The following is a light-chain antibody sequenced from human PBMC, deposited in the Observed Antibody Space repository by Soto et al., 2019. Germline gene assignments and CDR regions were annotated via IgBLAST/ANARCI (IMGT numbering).Light chain of an antibody. CDR3: QQRSYLRT. Sequence: PASLSGSPGQSITISCRSRQSVSSYLAWYQQKPGQAPRLLICDASNRATGIPARFSGSGSGTDFTLTICSREPEDFAGYYCQQRSYLRTVGGGTKVDIK. CDR2: DAS. V-gene: IGKV3-11*01. CDR1: QSVSSY. J-gene: IGKJ4*01.